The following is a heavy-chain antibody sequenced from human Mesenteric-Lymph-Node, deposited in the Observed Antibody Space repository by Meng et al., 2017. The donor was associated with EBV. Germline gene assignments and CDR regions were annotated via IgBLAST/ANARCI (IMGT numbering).Heavy chain of an antibody. D-gene: IGHD1-26*01. CDR2: IYYSGST. CDR3: ALIIVGATHFDY. CDR1: GGSVSSGSYY. Sequence: LQDSGPGLWKPSETLSLTFTVSGGSVSSGSYYWSWIRQPPGKGLEWIGYIYYSGSTNYNPSLKSRVTISVDTSKNQFSLKLSSVTAADTAVYYCALIIVGATHFDYWGQGTLVTVSS. J-gene: IGHJ4*02. V-gene: IGHV4-61*01.